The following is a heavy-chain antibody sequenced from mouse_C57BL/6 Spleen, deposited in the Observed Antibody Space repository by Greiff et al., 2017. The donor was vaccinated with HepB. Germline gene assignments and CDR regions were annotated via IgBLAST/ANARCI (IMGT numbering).Heavy chain of an antibody. Sequence: EVKLEESGGDLVKPGGSLKLSCAASGFTFSSYGMSWVRQTPDKRLEWVATISSGGSYTYYPDSVKGRFTISRDNAKNTLYLQMSSLKSEDTAMYYWARRDVELRYYAMDYWGQGTSVTVSS. CDR3: ARRDVELRYYAMDY. V-gene: IGHV5-6*02. CDR2: ISSGGSYT. D-gene: IGHD2-4*01. CDR1: GFTFSSYG. J-gene: IGHJ4*01.